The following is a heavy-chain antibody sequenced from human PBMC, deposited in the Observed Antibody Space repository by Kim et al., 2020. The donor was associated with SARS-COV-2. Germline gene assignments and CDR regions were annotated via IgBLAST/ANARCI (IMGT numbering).Heavy chain of an antibody. Sequence: SVKVSCKASGGTFSSYAISWVRQAPGQGLEWMGGIIPIFGTANYAQKFQGRVTITADESTSTAYMELSSLRSEDTAVYYCAREMGEYYDSPGPLNPPFGYWGQGTLVTVSS. CDR1: GGTFSSYA. CDR2: IIPIFGTA. V-gene: IGHV1-69*13. J-gene: IGHJ4*02. D-gene: IGHD3-22*01. CDR3: AREMGEYYDSPGPLNPPFGY.